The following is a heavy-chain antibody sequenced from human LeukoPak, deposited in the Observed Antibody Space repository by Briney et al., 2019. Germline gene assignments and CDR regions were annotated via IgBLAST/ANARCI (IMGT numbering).Heavy chain of an antibody. CDR3: ARTQDYGGPDAFDI. CDR2: IYYSGST. CDR1: GGSISSYY. J-gene: IGHJ3*02. Sequence: SETLSLTCIVSGGSISSYYWTWIRQPPGKGLEWIGYIYYSGSTNYNPSLKSRGTISVDTSKNQFSLKLSSVTAADTAVYYCARTQDYGGPDAFDIWGQGTMVTVSS. V-gene: IGHV4-59*01. D-gene: IGHD4-23*01.